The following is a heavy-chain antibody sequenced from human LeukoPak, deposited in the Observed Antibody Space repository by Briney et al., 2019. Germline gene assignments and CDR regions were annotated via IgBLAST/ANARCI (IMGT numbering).Heavy chain of an antibody. V-gene: IGHV4-39*01. CDR3: ARHPPGAFDY. J-gene: IGHJ4*02. CDR2: IYYSGST. CDR1: GGSISSSSYY. D-gene: IGHD1-26*01. Sequence: PSETLSLTCTVSGGSISSSSYYWGWIRQPPGKGLEWIGSIYYSGSTYYNPSLKSRVTISVDTSKNQFTLKLSSVTAADTAVYYCARHPPGAFDYWGQGTLVTVSS.